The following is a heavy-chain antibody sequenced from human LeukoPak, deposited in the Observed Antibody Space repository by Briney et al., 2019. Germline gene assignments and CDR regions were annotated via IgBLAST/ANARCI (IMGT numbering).Heavy chain of an antibody. V-gene: IGHV1-2*06. CDR1: GYTFTGYY. CDR2: INPNSGGT. Sequence: ASVKVSCKASGYTFTGYYMHWVRQAPGQGLERMGRINPNSGGTNYAQKFQGRVTMTRDTSISTAYMELSRLRSDDTAVYYCAREVVVVAENWFDPWGQGTLVTVSS. J-gene: IGHJ5*02. CDR3: AREVVVVAENWFDP. D-gene: IGHD2-15*01.